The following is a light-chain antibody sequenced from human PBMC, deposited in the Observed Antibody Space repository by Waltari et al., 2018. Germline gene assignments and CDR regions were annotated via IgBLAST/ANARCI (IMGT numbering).Light chain of an antibody. J-gene: IGLJ2*01. Sequence: QSALTQPPSASGSPGQSVTISCTGTSGDVGSYNYVSRYQHNPGEAPKLLIYEVTKRPSGVPGRFSGSKSGNTASLTVSGLQADDEADYYCSSYADTNNLVVFGGGTKLTVL. CDR1: SGDVGSYNY. CDR3: SSYADTNNLVV. V-gene: IGLV2-8*01. CDR2: EVT.